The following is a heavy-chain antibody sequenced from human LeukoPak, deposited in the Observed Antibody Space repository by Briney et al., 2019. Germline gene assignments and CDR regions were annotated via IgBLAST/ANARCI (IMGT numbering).Heavy chain of an antibody. D-gene: IGHD2-15*01. V-gene: IGHV3-33*01. CDR2: IWYDGSNK. CDR3: ARAPSGYCSGGSCYSPIDY. J-gene: IGHJ4*02. CDR1: GFTFSSYG. Sequence: GGSLRLSCVASGFTFSSYGMHWVRQAPGKGLEWVAVIWYDGSNKYYADSVKGRFTISRDNSKNTLYLQMNSLRAEDTAVYYCARAPSGYCSGGSCYSPIDYWGQGTLVTVSS.